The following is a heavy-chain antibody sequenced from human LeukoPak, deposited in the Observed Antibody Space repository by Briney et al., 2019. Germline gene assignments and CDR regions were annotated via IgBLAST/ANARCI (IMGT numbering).Heavy chain of an antibody. J-gene: IGHJ5*02. V-gene: IGHV5-51*01. CDR2: IYPGDSDT. D-gene: IGHD2-15*01. CDR1: GYSFTSYW. CDR3: ARQEYCSGVSCYTWFDP. Sequence: GESLKISCKGSGYSFTSYWIGWVRQMPGKGLEWMGIIYPGDSDTRYSPSFQGQVTISADKSISTAYLQWSSLKASDTAMYYCARQEYCSGVSCYTWFDPWGQGTLVTVSS.